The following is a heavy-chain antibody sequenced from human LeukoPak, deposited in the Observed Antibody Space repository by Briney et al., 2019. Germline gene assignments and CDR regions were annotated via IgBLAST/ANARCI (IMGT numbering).Heavy chain of an antibody. CDR1: GFTFDDYD. D-gene: IGHD3-10*01. Sequence: PGGSLRLSCAASGFTFDDYDLNWVRQAPGKGLEWVSYISSSSSTIYYADSVKGRFSISRDNSKNTLYLQMNSLRAEDTAVYYCARESYGSGGWYYYMDVWGKGTTVTISS. CDR2: ISSSSSTI. CDR3: ARESYGSGGWYYYMDV. J-gene: IGHJ6*03. V-gene: IGHV3-48*01.